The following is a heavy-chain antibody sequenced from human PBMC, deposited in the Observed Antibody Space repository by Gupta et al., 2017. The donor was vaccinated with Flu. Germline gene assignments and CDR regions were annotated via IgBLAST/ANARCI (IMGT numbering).Heavy chain of an antibody. V-gene: IGHV3-33*01. Sequence: QVQVVESGGGVVQPGRSLRLSCAASGFSFSRYAMHWVRQAPGKGLEWVEIIWHDGSNKYYADSVKGRFTISRDNSRNTVDLQMNSLRAEDTAVYYCARDGCSSSTCYDYYYYGMDVWGQGTTVTVSS. CDR1: GFSFSRYA. CDR2: IWHDGSNK. CDR3: ARDGCSSSTCYDYYYYGMDV. J-gene: IGHJ6*02. D-gene: IGHD2-2*01.